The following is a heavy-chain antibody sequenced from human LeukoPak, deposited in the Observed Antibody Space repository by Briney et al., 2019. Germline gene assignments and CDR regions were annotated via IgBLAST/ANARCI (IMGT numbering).Heavy chain of an antibody. V-gene: IGHV4-4*02. J-gene: IGHJ4*02. CDR3: ARVTMVRGVIPHFDY. CDR2: IYLRGNT. Sequence: SSETLSLTCAISGGSISSSNWWTWVRQPPGKGLEWVGEIYLRGNTNYNPSLESRVTISVDTSKNQFSLKLSSVTAADTAVYYCARVTMVRGVIPHFDYWGQGTLVTVSS. CDR1: GGSISSSNW. D-gene: IGHD3-10*01.